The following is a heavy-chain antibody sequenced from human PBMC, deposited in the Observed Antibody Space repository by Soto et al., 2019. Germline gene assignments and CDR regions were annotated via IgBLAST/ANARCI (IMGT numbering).Heavy chain of an antibody. V-gene: IGHV2-5*02. Sequence: QITLKESGPTLVKPTQTLTLTCTCSGFSLSTSGVGVGWIRQPPGKALEWLALIFWDDDKRYSPSLNGRLTITKETSKSQVVLTMTDMDPVDTATYYCAHRSLAVWGFAYWGQGTLVTVSS. J-gene: IGHJ4*02. CDR3: AHRSLAVWGFAY. CDR1: GFSLSTSGVG. D-gene: IGHD7-27*01. CDR2: IFWDDDK.